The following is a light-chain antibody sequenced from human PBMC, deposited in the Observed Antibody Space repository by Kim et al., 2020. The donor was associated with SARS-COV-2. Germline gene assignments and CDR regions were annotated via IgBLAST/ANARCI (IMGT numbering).Light chain of an antibody. CDR2: DAC. J-gene: IGKJ5*01. CDR3: QQRGN. V-gene: IGKV3-11*01. CDR1: QSVATY. Sequence: ATRSMSPGERATLSCRASQSVATYLAWYQQNPGQAPRLLIYDACKRATGIPARFRGSGSGTDFTLTIGTLEPEDSAVYYCQQRGNFGQGTRLEIK.